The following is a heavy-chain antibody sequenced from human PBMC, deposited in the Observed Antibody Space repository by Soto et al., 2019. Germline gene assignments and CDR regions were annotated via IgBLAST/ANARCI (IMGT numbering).Heavy chain of an antibody. J-gene: IGHJ4*02. V-gene: IGHV3-23*01. CDR1: GFTFSTYA. CDR2: ISVSGDST. D-gene: IGHD2-15*01. CDR3: ATRHLPYCSGGTCNPFDF. Sequence: GGSLRLSCAASGFTFSTYAMNWVRQAPGKGLEWVSTISVSGDSTYYADSVKGRFAISRDNSKNTLYLQMNSLGAEDTAMYYCATRHLPYCSGGTCNPFDFWGQGALVTVSS.